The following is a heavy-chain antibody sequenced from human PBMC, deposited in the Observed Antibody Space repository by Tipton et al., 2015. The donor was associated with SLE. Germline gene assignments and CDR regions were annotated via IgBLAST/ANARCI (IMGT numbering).Heavy chain of an antibody. CDR1: GGSFSGYY. CDR2: INHSGST. CDR3: ARRARPDYARPFLDY. D-gene: IGHD4-17*01. Sequence: TLFLTCAVYGGSFSGYYWSWIRQPPGKGLEWIGEINHSGSTNYNPSLKSRVTISVDTSKNQFSLKLSSVTAADTAVYYCARRARPDYARPFLDYWGRGNLVTVSS. J-gene: IGHJ4*02. V-gene: IGHV4-34*01.